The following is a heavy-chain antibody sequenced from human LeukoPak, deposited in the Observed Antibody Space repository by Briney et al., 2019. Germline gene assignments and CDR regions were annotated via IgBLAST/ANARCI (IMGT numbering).Heavy chain of an antibody. J-gene: IGHJ4*02. CDR3: ASGARGGWYPPFDY. CDR1: GYTFTSYG. Sequence: ASVKVSCKASGYTFTSYGISWVRQAPGQGLEWMGRISAYNGNANYAQKLQGRVTMTTDTSTSTAYMELRSLRSDDTAVYYCASGARGGWYPPFDYWGQGTLVTVSS. D-gene: IGHD6-19*01. CDR2: ISAYNGNA. V-gene: IGHV1-18*01.